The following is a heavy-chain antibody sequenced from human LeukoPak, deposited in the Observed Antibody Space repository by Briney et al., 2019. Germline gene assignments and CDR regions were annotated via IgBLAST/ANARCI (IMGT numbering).Heavy chain of an antibody. Sequence: SETLSLTCTVSGGSISSYYWGWIRQPPGKGLEWIGNIYYSGSTYYNPSLKSRVTISVDTSKNQSSLKLSSVTAADTAVYYCARDRGRYPHTTFDIWGQGTMVTVSS. CDR1: GGSISSYY. D-gene: IGHD1-26*01. CDR2: IYYSGST. CDR3: ARDRGRYPHTTFDI. V-gene: IGHV4-39*07. J-gene: IGHJ3*02.